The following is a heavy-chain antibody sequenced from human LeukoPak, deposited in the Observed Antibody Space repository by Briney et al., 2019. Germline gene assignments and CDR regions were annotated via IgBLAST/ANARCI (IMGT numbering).Heavy chain of an antibody. CDR3: AKVLIYCGGDCYSMGAFDI. J-gene: IGHJ3*02. D-gene: IGHD2-21*02. V-gene: IGHV3-23*01. CDR1: GFTFSSYA. CDR2: ISGSGGST. Sequence: PGGSLRLSCAASGFTFSSYAMSWVRQAPGKGLEWVSAISGSGGSTYYADSAKGRFTISRDNSKNTLYLQMNSLRAEDTAVYYCAKVLIYCGGDCYSMGAFDIWGQGTMVTVSS.